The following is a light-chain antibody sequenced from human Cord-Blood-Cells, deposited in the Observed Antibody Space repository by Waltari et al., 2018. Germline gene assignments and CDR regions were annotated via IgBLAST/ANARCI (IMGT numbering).Light chain of an antibody. J-gene: IGLJ1*01. Sequence: QSVLTQPPSAPGTPGQRVTTSCSGSSSNIGSNTVHWYQQLPGTAPKPLIYSNNQRPSGVPDRFTGSKSGTVASLAISGLQSEDEADYDCAAWDDSLNGYVFGTGTKVTVL. V-gene: IGLV1-44*01. CDR2: SNN. CDR3: AAWDDSLNGYV. CDR1: SSNIGSNT.